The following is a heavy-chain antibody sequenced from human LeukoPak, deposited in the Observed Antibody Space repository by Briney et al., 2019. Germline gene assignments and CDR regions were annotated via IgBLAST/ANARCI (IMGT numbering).Heavy chain of an antibody. D-gene: IGHD6-6*01. Sequence: ASVKGSSKASGCTFTSYYMHWVRQAPGQGREWMGLINPSGGSTSYAQKFQGRVTITRDTSTSTVYMELSSLRSEDTAVYYCARDLSSSSDYYYYYGMDVWGQGTTVTVSS. CDR1: GCTFTSYY. CDR2: INPSGGST. J-gene: IGHJ6*02. V-gene: IGHV1-46*01. CDR3: ARDLSSSSDYYYYYGMDV.